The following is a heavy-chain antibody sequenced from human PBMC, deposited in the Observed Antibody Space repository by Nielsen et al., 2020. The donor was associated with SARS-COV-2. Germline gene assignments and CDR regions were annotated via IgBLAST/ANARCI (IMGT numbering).Heavy chain of an antibody. V-gene: IGHV4-31*03. Sequence: SETLSLTCTVSGGSISSGGYYWSWIRQHPGKGLEWIGYIYYSGSTYYNPSLKSRVTISVDTSKNQFSLKLSSVTAADTAVYYCAGDYRRNYYYGMDVWGQGTTGTVSS. J-gene: IGHJ6*02. CDR2: IYYSGST. CDR3: AGDYRRNYYYGMDV. CDR1: GGSISSGGYY. D-gene: IGHD4-11*01.